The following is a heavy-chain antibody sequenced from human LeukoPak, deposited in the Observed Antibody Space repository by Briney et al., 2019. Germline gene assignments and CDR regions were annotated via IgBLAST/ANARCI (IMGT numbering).Heavy chain of an antibody. CDR2: TSGRGGNT. CDR3: ARAFYYDSSGYGMDV. J-gene: IGHJ6*02. D-gene: IGHD3-22*01. V-gene: IGHV3-23*01. Sequence: GGSLRLSCAPSGFTFYSYAMSWVRHAPGKGLEWVSTTSGRGGNTYYADSVKGRFTISRDNAKNSLYLQMYSLTAEDTAVYYCARAFYYDSSGYGMDVWGQGTTVTVSS. CDR1: GFTFYSYA.